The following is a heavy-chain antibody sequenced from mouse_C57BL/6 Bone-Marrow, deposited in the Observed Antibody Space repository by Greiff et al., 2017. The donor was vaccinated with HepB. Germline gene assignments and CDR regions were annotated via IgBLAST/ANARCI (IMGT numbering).Heavy chain of an antibody. CDR3: MRYWGYPLGFDV. D-gene: IGHD2-2*01. CDR2: INSDGSAI. J-gene: IGHJ1*03. V-gene: IGHV11-2*01. Sequence: EVQGVETGGGLVQPGGSRGLSCEGSGFTFSGFWMSWVRQTPGKTLEWIGDINSDGSAINYAPSIKDRFTIFRDNDKSTLYLQMSNVRSEDTATYFCMRYWGYPLGFDVWGTGTTVTVSS. CDR1: GFTFSGFW.